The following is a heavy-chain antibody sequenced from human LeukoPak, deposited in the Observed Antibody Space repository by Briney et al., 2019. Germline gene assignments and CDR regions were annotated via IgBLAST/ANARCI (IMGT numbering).Heavy chain of an antibody. D-gene: IGHD3-3*01. CDR3: AKDHDFELEEDYYYGMDV. Sequence: PGRSLRLSCAASGFTFSSYAMHWVRQAPGKGLEWVAVISYDGSNKYYADSVKGRFTISRDNSKNTLYLQMNSLRAEDTAVYYCAKDHDFELEEDYYYGMDVWGQGTTVTVSS. CDR2: ISYDGSNK. J-gene: IGHJ6*02. V-gene: IGHV3-30*01. CDR1: GFTFSSYA.